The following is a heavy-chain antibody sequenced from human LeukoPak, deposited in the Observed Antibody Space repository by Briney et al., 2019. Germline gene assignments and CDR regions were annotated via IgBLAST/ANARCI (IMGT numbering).Heavy chain of an antibody. CDR2: IGRDGGST. Sequence: GGSLRLSCAASGFTFSGYWMRWVRQAPGKGLEWVANIGRDGGSTYYVDSVRGRFTISRDATKNALYLQMDSLRVEDTAVYYCTRGDPDYWGQGTLVTVSS. CDR3: TRGDPDY. V-gene: IGHV3-7*01. D-gene: IGHD2-21*02. CDR1: GFTFSGYW. J-gene: IGHJ4*02.